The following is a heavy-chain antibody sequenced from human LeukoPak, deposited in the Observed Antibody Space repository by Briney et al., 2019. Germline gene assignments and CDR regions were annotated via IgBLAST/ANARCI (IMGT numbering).Heavy chain of an antibody. Sequence: GGSLRLSCAASGFTFSSYAMSWVRQTPGKGLEWVSAISSSGVNTYYADSVKGRFTISRDNSKNTLYLQMNSLRAEDTAVYYCAKHVRSSTSCYSSDPWGQGTLVTVSS. CDR1: GFTFSSYA. CDR2: ISSSGVNT. CDR3: AKHVRSSTSCYSSDP. J-gene: IGHJ5*02. D-gene: IGHD2-2*01. V-gene: IGHV3-23*01.